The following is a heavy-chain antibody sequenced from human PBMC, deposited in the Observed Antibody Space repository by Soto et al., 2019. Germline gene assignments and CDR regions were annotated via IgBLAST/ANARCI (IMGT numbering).Heavy chain of an antibody. D-gene: IGHD2-8*01. J-gene: IGHJ4*02. CDR3: AKGSYCTNGVCYTGDY. V-gene: IGHV3-23*01. CDR2: ISGRGGST. CDR1: GFTFSSYA. Sequence: EVQLLESGGGLVQPGGSLRLSCAASGFTFSSYAMSWVRQAPGKGLEWVSAISGRGGSTYYADSVKGRFTISRDNSKNTLYLQMNSLRAEDTAVYYCAKGSYCTNGVCYTGDYWGQGTLVTVSS.